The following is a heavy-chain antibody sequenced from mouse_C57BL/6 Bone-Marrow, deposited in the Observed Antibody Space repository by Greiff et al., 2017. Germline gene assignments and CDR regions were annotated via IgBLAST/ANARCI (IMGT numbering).Heavy chain of an antibody. CDR2: INPGSGGT. CDR3: ERSGLLRLDY. D-gene: IGHD2-3*01. J-gene: IGHJ2*01. Sequence: QVQLQQSGAELVRPGTSVKVSCKASGYAFTNYLIEWVKQRPGQGLEWIGVINPGSGGTNYNEKVKGKATLTADKSSSTAYMQLSSLTSEDSAVFFCERSGLLRLDYWGQGTTLTVSS. CDR1: GYAFTNYL. V-gene: IGHV1-54*01.